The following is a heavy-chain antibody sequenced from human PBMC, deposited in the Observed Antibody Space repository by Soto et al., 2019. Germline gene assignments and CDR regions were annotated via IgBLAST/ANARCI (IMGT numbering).Heavy chain of an antibody. D-gene: IGHD4-4*01. CDR3: ARAIVTPGTYYIDV. V-gene: IGHV3-66*01. CDR2: IYAAGHT. Sequence: EVRVVESGGGLVQPGESLRLSCEASGFTVGTNYISWVRQSPGKGLEWVSVIYAAGHTYYPDSVKGRFTISRDKSLNTVSLQMSSLRVDDTAVYYCARAIVTPGTYYIDVWGKGTTVTVSS. CDR1: GFTVGTNY. J-gene: IGHJ6*03.